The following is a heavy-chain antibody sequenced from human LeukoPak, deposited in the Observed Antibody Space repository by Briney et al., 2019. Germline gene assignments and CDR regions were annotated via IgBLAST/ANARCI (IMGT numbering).Heavy chain of an antibody. CDR3: ARQQILTGQYFDY. J-gene: IGHJ4*02. CDR2: IYSGGST. Sequence: GESLRLSCAASGFTVSSNYMSWVRQAPGKGLEWVSVIYSGGSTYYADSVKGRFTISRDNSKNTLYLQMNSLRAEDTAVYYCARQQILTGQYFDYWGQGTLVTVSS. V-gene: IGHV3-66*04. CDR1: GFTVSSNY. D-gene: IGHD3-9*01.